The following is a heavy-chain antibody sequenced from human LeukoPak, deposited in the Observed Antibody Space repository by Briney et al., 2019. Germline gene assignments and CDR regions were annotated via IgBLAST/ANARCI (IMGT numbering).Heavy chain of an antibody. D-gene: IGHD6-19*01. CDR3: ARDAVAGTLYFDY. V-gene: IGHV4-30-4*01. CDR2: IYYSGST. Sequence: SETLSLTCTVSGGSISSGDYYWSWIRQPPGKGLEWIGYIYYSGSTYYNPSLKSRVTISVDTSKNQFSLKLSSVTAADTAVYYCARDAVAGTLYFDYWGQGTLVTVSS. J-gene: IGHJ4*02. CDR1: GGSISSGDYY.